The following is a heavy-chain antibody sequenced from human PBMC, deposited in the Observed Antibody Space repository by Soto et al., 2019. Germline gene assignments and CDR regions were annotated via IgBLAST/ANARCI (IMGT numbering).Heavy chain of an antibody. D-gene: IGHD6-13*01. CDR2: IYYSGST. CDR3: ARLGQQLVPDY. V-gene: IGHV4-61*01. J-gene: IGHJ4*02. Sequence: PSETLSLTCTVSGVSVNSGNYYWSWIRQTPGKGLEWIGYIYYSGSTNYNPSLKSRVTISVDTSKNQFSLKLSSVTAADTAVYYCARLGQQLVPDYWGQGTLVTVSS. CDR1: GVSVNSGNYY.